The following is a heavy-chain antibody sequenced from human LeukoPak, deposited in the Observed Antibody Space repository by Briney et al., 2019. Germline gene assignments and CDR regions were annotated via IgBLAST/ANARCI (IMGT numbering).Heavy chain of an antibody. CDR2: IIPIFGTA. V-gene: IGHV1-69*13. CDR3: ARRRGGAFDI. D-gene: IGHD3-3*01. Sequence: GASVKVSCKASGGTFSSYAISWVRQAPGQGLEWMGGIIPIFGTANYAQKFQGGVTITADESTSTAYMELSSLRSEDTAVYYCARRRGGAFDIWGQGTMVTVSS. CDR1: GGTFSSYA. J-gene: IGHJ3*02.